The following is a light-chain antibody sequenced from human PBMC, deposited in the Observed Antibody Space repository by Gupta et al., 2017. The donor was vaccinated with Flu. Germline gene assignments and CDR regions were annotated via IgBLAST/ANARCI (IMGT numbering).Light chain of an antibody. Sequence: RVNVRTLMSYEVSQRPSGVPDRFSGSKSGNTASLTVSGLPAEDEADSSCHSYAGSNSWVFGGGTKLTVL. CDR3: HSYAGSNSWV. V-gene: IGLV2-8*01. CDR2: EVS. J-gene: IGLJ3*02.